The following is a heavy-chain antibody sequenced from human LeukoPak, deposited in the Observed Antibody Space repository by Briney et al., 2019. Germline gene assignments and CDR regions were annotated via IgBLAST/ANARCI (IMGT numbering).Heavy chain of an antibody. Sequence: GESLKISCKGSGYSFTSYWIGWLRQMPGKGLEWMGIIYPGDSDTRYSPSFQGQVTISADKSRSTAYLQRSSLTASDTAMYYCARSSGYSYGYITYYYYMDVWGKETTVTVSS. CDR3: ARSSGYSYGYITYYYYMDV. CDR2: IYPGDSDT. V-gene: IGHV5-51*01. J-gene: IGHJ6*03. CDR1: GYSFTSYW. D-gene: IGHD5-18*01.